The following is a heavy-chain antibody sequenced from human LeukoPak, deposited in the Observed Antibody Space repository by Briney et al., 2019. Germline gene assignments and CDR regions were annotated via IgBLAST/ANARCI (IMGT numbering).Heavy chain of an antibody. CDR3: ARARTTMVRGVRNPYFDY. D-gene: IGHD3-10*01. Sequence: SETLSLTCTVSGGSISSGGYYWRWIRQHPGKGLEWIGYIYYSGSTYYNPSLKSRVTISVDTSKNQFSLKLSSVTAADTAVYYCARARTTMVRGVRNPYFDYWGQGTLVTVSS. J-gene: IGHJ4*02. CDR1: GGSISSGGYY. CDR2: IYYSGST. V-gene: IGHV4-31*03.